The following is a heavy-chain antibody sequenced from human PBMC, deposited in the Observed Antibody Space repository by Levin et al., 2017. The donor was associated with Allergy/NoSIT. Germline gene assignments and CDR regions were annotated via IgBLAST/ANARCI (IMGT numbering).Heavy chain of an antibody. V-gene: IGHV1-69*06. CDR1: GGTFSSYA. D-gene: IGHD3-22*01. CDR3: ARDLELGSSGYVSFLFGY. CDR2: IIPIFGTA. Sequence: SVKVSCKASGGTFSSYAISWVRQAPGQGLEWMGGIIPIFGTANYAQKFQGRVTITADKSTSTAYMELSSLRSEDTAVYYCARDLELGSSGYVSFLFGYWGQGTLVTVSS. J-gene: IGHJ4*02.